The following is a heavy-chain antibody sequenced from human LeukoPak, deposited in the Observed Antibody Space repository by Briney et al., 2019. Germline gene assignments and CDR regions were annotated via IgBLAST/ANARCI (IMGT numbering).Heavy chain of an antibody. J-gene: IGHJ5*02. V-gene: IGHV4-30-2*01. CDR3: ARGYCSSTSCYGWFDP. CDR1: GGSISSGGYY. CDR2: IYHSGST. Sequence: PSETLSLTCTVSGGSISSGGYYWSWIRQPPGKGLEWNGYIYHSGSTYYNPSLKSRVTISVDRSKNQFSLKLSSVTAADTAVYYCARGYCSSTSCYGWFDPWGQGTLVTVSS. D-gene: IGHD2-2*01.